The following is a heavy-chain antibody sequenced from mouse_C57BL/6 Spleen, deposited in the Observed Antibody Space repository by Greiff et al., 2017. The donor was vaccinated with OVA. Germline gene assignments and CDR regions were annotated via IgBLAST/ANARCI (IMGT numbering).Heavy chain of an antibody. Sequence: QVQLQQPGPELVKPGASVKISCKASGYAFSSSWMNWVKQRPGKGLEWIGRIYPGDGDTNYNGKFKGKATLTADKSSSTAYMQLSSLTSEDSAVYFCAAGEGWFAYWGQGTLVTVSA. V-gene: IGHV1-82*01. CDR2: IYPGDGDT. J-gene: IGHJ3*01. D-gene: IGHD2-13*01. CDR3: AAGEGWFAY. CDR1: GYAFSSSW.